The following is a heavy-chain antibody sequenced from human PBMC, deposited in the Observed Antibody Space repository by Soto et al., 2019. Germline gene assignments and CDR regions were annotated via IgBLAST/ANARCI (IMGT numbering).Heavy chain of an antibody. CDR3: ARDLAAAGTSLRPNWFDP. D-gene: IGHD6-13*01. V-gene: IGHV3-48*01. CDR2: TSSSSSTI. J-gene: IGHJ5*02. CDR1: GFTFSSYS. Sequence: PGGSLRLSCAASGFTFSSYSMNWVRQAPGKGLEWVSYTSSSSSTIYYADSVKGRFTISRDNAKNSLYLQMNSLRAEDTAVYYCARDLAAAGTSLRPNWFDPWGQGTLVTVSS.